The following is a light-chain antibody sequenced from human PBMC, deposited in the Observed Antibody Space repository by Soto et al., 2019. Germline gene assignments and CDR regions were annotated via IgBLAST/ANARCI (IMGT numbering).Light chain of an antibody. CDR2: EVS. Sequence: QSALTQPPSASGSPGQSVTISCTGTSSDVGGYNYVSWYQQHPGKAPKLMIYEVSKRPSGVPDLFSGSKSGNTDSLTVSGLQAEEEADYYCNSYAGSNNWVFGGGTKLTVL. CDR3: NSYAGSNNWV. J-gene: IGLJ3*02. CDR1: SSDVGGYNY. V-gene: IGLV2-8*01.